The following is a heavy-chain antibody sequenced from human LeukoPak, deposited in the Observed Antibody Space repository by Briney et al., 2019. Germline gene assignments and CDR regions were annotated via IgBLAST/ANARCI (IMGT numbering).Heavy chain of an antibody. CDR1: GFTFSSYA. D-gene: IGHD2-2*01. Sequence: PGRSLRLSCAASGFTFSSYAMHWVRQAPGKGLEWVAVITYDGSNKYYADSVKGRFTISRDNSKNTLYLQMNSLRAEDTAVYYCARVAHLLCFDYWGQGTLVTVSS. CDR3: ARVAHLLCFDY. V-gene: IGHV3-30-3*01. CDR2: ITYDGSNK. J-gene: IGHJ4*02.